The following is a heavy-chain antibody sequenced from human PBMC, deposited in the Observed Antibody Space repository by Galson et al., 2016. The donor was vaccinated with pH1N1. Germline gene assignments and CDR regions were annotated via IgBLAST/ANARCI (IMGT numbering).Heavy chain of an antibody. CDR1: GYTFTSYY. V-gene: IGHV1-46*01. CDR2: INPSGGST. D-gene: IGHD3-10*01. CDR3: ARDRGSTLFHNYGMDV. Sequence: SVKVSCKASGYTFTSYYMHWVRQAPGQGLEWMGIINPSGGSTSYAQKFQGRVTMTRDTSTSTVYMELSSLRSEDTAVYYCARDRGSTLFHNYGMDVWGQGTTVIVSS. J-gene: IGHJ6*02.